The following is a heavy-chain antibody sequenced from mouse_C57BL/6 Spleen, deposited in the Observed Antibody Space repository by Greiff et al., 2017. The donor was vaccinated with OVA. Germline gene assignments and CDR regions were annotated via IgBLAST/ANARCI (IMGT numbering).Heavy chain of an antibody. Sequence: VKLMESGPGLVAPSQSLSITCTVSGFSLTSYAISWVRQPPGKGLEWLGVIWTGGGTNYNSALKSRLSISKDNSKSQVFLKMNSLQTDDTARYYCARTHYYGSSYGGLFDYWGQGTTLTVSS. CDR1: GFSLTSYA. CDR3: ARTHYYGSSYGGLFDY. CDR2: IWTGGGT. V-gene: IGHV2-9-1*01. J-gene: IGHJ2*01. D-gene: IGHD1-1*01.